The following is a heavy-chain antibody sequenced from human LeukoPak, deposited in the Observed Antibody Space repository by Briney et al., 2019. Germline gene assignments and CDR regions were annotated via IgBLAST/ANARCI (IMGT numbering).Heavy chain of an antibody. CDR1: GFTFDDYT. CDR3: ARPTTVTTISADAFDI. J-gene: IGHJ3*02. D-gene: IGHD4-17*01. V-gene: IGHV3-43*01. Sequence: PGGSLRLSCAASGFTFDDYTMHWVRQAPGKGLEWVSLISWDGGSTYYADSVKGRFTISRDNSKNSLYLQMNSLRAEDSSVYYCARPTTVTTISADAFDIWGQGTMVTVSS. CDR2: ISWDGGST.